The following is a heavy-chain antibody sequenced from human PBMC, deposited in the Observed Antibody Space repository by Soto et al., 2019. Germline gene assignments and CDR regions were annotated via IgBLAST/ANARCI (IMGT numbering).Heavy chain of an antibody. J-gene: IGHJ4*02. V-gene: IGHV3-23*01. CDR1: GFTFSSYA. D-gene: IGHD6-19*01. Sequence: EVQLLESGGGLVQPGGPLRLSCAASGFTFSSYAMSWVRQAPGKGLEWVSSISASGGSTYYADSVKGRFTISRDNSKDTLYLQMSSLRAEDTAVYYCAKRHSSGFDYWGQGTLVTVSS. CDR3: AKRHSSGFDY. CDR2: ISASGGST.